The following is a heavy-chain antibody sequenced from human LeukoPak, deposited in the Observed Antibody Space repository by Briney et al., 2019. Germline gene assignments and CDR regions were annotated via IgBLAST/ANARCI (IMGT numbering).Heavy chain of an antibody. CDR2: IYYQGRT. CDR1: GASISTSSNY. D-gene: IGHD2-21*02. V-gene: IGHV4-39*01. J-gene: IGHJ5*02. Sequence: SETLSLTCTISGASISTSSNYWGWLRQPPGKGLEWIGSIYYQGRTYLNPSLRSRVTMSIDTSKSQVSLKRTSVSAADTAVYYCARHALVTAISTYNWLDPWGQGTLVTVSS. CDR3: ARHALVTAISTYNWLDP.